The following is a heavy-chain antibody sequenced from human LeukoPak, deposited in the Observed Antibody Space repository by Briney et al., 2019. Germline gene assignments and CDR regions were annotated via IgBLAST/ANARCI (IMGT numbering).Heavy chain of an antibody. D-gene: IGHD3-3*01. CDR2: ISSSGSTI. CDR1: GFTFSSYE. CDR3: ASGSNYDFWSSYPPGYGMDV. Sequence: GGSLRLSCAASGFTFSSYEMNWVRQAPGEGLEWVSYISSSGSTIYYADSVKGGFTISRDNAKNSLYLQMNSLRAEDTAVYYCASGSNYDFWSSYPPGYGMDVWGQGTTVTVSS. V-gene: IGHV3-48*03. J-gene: IGHJ6*02.